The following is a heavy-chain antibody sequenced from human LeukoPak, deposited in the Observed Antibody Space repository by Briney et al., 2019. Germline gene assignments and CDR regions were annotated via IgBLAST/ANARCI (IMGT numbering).Heavy chain of an antibody. J-gene: IGHJ4*02. Sequence: PGGSLRLSCAASGFTFSSYGMNWVRQAPGKGLEWVSSISSSSSYIYYADSVKGRFTISRDNAKNSLYLQMNSLRAEDTAVYYCARDTGHGRDGYNWDYWGQGTLVTVSP. V-gene: IGHV3-21*01. CDR1: GFTFSSYG. CDR3: ARDTGHGRDGYNWDY. CDR2: ISSSSSYI. D-gene: IGHD5-24*01.